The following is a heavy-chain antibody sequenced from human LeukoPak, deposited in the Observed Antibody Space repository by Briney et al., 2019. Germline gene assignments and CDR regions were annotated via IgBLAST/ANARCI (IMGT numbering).Heavy chain of an antibody. V-gene: IGHV3-23*01. D-gene: IGHD2-21*02. Sequence: GGSLRLSCEASGVTFSSYVMSWVRQTPGKGLEWVSAISGSGGSTYYADSVKGRFTISRDNSKNTLYLQMNSLRAEDTAVYYCAKVPRYGGNSGTFDYWGQGTLVTVSS. CDR3: AKVPRYGGNSGTFDY. CDR2: ISGSGGST. J-gene: IGHJ4*02. CDR1: GVTFSSYV.